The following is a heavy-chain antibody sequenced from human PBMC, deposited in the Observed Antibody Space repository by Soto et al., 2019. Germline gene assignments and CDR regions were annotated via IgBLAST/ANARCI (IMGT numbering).Heavy chain of an antibody. V-gene: IGHV3-30*18. Sequence: QVQLVESAGGVVQPGRSLRLSCAASGFTFSSYGMHWVRQAPGKGLEWVAVISYDGSNKYYADSVKGRFTISRDNSKNTLYLQMNSLRAEDTAVYYCAKDGPNWNDEMTYYYYGMDVWGQGTTVTVSS. CDR3: AKDGPNWNDEMTYYYYGMDV. D-gene: IGHD1-1*01. J-gene: IGHJ6*02. CDR2: ISYDGSNK. CDR1: GFTFSSYG.